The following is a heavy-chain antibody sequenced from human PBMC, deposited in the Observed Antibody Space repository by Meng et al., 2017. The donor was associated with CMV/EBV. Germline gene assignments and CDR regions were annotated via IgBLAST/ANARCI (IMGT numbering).Heavy chain of an antibody. D-gene: IGHD6-13*01. CDR3: ASLWYGNSWYPN. J-gene: IGHJ4*02. CDR2: IKQDGSEK. Sequence: GGSLRLSCAASGFTFSRYWMSWVRQAPGKGLEWVANIKQDGSEKYYVDSVKGRFTISRDNAKNSLYLQMNSLRAEDTAVYYCASLWYGNSWYPNWGQGTLVTVSS. V-gene: IGHV3-7*01. CDR1: GFTFSRYW.